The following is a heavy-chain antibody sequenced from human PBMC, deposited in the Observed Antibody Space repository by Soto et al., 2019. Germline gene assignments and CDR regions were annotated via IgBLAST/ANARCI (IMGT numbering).Heavy chain of an antibody. CDR3: TTHLLLLQYGMDV. J-gene: IGHJ6*02. CDR1: GGTFSSYA. Sequence: SVKVSCKASGGTFSSYAISWVRQAPGQGLEWMGGIIPIFGTANYAQKFQGRVTITADESTSTAYMELSSLRSEDTAVYSCTTHLLLLQYGMDVWGQGTTVTVSS. D-gene: IGHD2-15*01. CDR2: IIPIFGTA. V-gene: IGHV1-69*13.